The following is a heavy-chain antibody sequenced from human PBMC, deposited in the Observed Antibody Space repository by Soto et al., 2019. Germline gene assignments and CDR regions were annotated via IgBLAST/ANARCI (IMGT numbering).Heavy chain of an antibody. D-gene: IGHD3-3*01. CDR1: GYTFTSYG. J-gene: IGHJ6*03. V-gene: IGHV1-18*01. Sequence: QVQLVQSGAEVKKTGASVKVACKASGYTFTSYGISWVRQAPGQVLEWMGWISAYNGNTNYAQKLQGRVTMTTDTSTSTAYMELRSLRSDDTAVYYCARDGNTIFGVVPSGYMDVWGKGTTVTVSS. CDR3: ARDGNTIFGVVPSGYMDV. CDR2: ISAYNGNT.